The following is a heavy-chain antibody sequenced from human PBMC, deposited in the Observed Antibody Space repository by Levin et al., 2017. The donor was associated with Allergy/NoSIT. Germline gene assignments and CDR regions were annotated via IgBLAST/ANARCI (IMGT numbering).Heavy chain of an antibody. CDR3: ARVGTGGSDSYWFDP. CDR1: GGSISSYY. Sequence: TASETLSLTCTVSGGSISSYYWSWIRQPPGKGLEWIGYIYYSGSTNYNPSLKSRVTISVDTSKNQFSLKLSSVTAADTAVYYCARVGTGGSDSYWFDPWGQGTLVTVSS. D-gene: IGHD2-8*02. CDR2: IYYSGST. V-gene: IGHV4-59*01. J-gene: IGHJ5*02.